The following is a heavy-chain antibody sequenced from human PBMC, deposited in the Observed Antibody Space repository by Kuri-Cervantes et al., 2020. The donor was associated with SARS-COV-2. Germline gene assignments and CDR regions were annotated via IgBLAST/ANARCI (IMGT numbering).Heavy chain of an antibody. D-gene: IGHD2-15*01. CDR2: SNPDGSYT. CDR3: AKDLRAIVVVVTIDY. Sequence: GGSLRLSCAASGFTFSGHWIHWVRQAPGKGLVWVSRSNPDGSYTNNADSVKGRFTLSRDNAKNMLFLQMNSLRAEDTAVYYCAKDLRAIVVVVTIDYWGQGTLVTVSS. CDR1: GFTFSGHW. V-gene: IGHV3-74*01. J-gene: IGHJ4*02.